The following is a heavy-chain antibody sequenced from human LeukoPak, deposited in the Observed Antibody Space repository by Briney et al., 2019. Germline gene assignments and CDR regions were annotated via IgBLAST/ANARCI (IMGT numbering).Heavy chain of an antibody. CDR3: ARERDYYDSSGDNWFDP. V-gene: IGHV4-39*02. CDR1: GGSISRSIYN. Sequence: SETLSLTCTLSGGSISRSIYNWGWIRQSPGKGPDWNGSTYYAVITNYNPSLNGRVTISVDTSKSQFSLRLSSVTAADTSVYYCARERDYYDSSGDNWFDPWGQGTLVTVSS. D-gene: IGHD3-22*01. CDR2: TYYAVIT. J-gene: IGHJ5*02.